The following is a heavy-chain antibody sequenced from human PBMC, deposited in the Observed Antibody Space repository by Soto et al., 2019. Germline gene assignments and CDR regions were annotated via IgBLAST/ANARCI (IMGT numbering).Heavy chain of an antibody. D-gene: IGHD2-2*01. CDR1: GASLSGYS. CDR3: ARVGYCSTTSCYNFDF. Sequence: SETLSLTCAVYGASLSGYSWSWLRQPPGKGLEWIGELNHSGSTNYSPSLKSRVTISVDTSRNQCPLKLSSVTAADTAVYFCARVGYCSTTSCYNFDFWCQGTPVTVSS. V-gene: IGHV4-34*01. J-gene: IGHJ4*02. CDR2: LNHSGST.